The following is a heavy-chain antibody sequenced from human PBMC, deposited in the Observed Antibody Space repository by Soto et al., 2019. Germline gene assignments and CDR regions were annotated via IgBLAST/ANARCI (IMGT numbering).Heavy chain of an antibody. CDR3: AAGEASSRNLAPYYLDF. CDR2: IHYSGTT. D-gene: IGHD6-13*01. CDR1: GGSMRNYF. Sequence: SETLSLTCTVSGGSMRNYFWTWIRQPPGKGLEWVGYIHYSGTTSFFPSYNPSLRSRVTISEDTSKNQFSLKLLSVTTADTAVYFCAAGEASSRNLAPYYLDFWGQGTLVTVSS. V-gene: IGHV4-59*01. J-gene: IGHJ4*02.